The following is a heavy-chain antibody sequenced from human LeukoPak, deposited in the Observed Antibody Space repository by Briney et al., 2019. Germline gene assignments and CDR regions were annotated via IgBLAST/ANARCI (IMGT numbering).Heavy chain of an antibody. CDR1: GGSFSSYA. D-gene: IGHD2-2*02. CDR2: IIPIFGTA. Sequence: SVKVSCKASGGSFSSYAISWVRQAHGQGLEWMGGIIPIFGTANYAQMFQGRVTITADESTSTAYMELSSLRSEDTAVYYCARDPQGYCSSTSCYIKWFDPWGQGTLVTVSS. V-gene: IGHV1-69*01. CDR3: ARDPQGYCSSTSCYIKWFDP. J-gene: IGHJ5*02.